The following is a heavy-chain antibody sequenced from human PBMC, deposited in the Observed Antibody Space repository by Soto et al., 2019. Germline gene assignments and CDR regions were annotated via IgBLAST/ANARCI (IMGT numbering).Heavy chain of an antibody. D-gene: IGHD2-15*01. CDR2: ISGSGGST. Sequence: GGSLRLSCTASGFTFSSYAMSWVRQAPGKGLEWVSAISGSGGSTYYADSVKGRFTISRDNSKNTLYLQMNSLRAEDTAVYYCAGYCSGGSCYPRDYYYGMDVWGQGTTVTVSS. CDR3: AGYCSGGSCYPRDYYYGMDV. J-gene: IGHJ6*02. V-gene: IGHV3-23*01. CDR1: GFTFSSYA.